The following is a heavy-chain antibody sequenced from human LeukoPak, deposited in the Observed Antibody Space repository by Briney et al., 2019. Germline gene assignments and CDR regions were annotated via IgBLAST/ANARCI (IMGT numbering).Heavy chain of an antibody. CDR3: ARVDSSGWLIYGMDV. V-gene: IGHV3-23*01. CDR2: ISGTGDGT. D-gene: IGHD6-19*01. Sequence: GGSLRLSCAASGFTFSSYAMTWVRQAPGKGLEWVSGISGTGDGTYYADSVKGRFTISRDNSKNTVSLRMNSLRTEDTAVYFCARVDSSGWLIYGMDVWGQGTTVTVSS. CDR1: GFTFSSYA. J-gene: IGHJ6*02.